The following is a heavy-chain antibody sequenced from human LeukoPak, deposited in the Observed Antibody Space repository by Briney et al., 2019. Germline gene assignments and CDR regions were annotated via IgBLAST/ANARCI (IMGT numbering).Heavy chain of an antibody. Sequence: GGSLRLSCAASGFTVSSNYMSWVRQAPGKGLEWVSVIYSGGSTYYADSVKGRFTISRDNSKNTLYLQMNSLRAEDTAAYYCARGRYSSGWYLDYWGQGTLVTVSS. CDR2: IYSGGST. CDR3: ARGRYSSGWYLDY. D-gene: IGHD6-19*01. V-gene: IGHV3-66*01. CDR1: GFTVSSNY. J-gene: IGHJ4*02.